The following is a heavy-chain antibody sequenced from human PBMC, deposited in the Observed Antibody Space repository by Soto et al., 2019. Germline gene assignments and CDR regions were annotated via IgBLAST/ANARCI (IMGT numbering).Heavy chain of an antibody. CDR1: GGSITSSSYY. V-gene: IGHV4-39*01. CDR2: IYYRGYT. D-gene: IGHD4-4*01. J-gene: IGHJ4*02. CDR3: ASPAGADYTFDY. Sequence: LSLTCAVSGGSITSSSYYWGWIRQAPGRGLEWIGTIYYRGYTYYNPSLESRVTISADTSKNQLSLNLRSVTAADTAVYYCASPAGADYTFDYWGQGILVTVSS.